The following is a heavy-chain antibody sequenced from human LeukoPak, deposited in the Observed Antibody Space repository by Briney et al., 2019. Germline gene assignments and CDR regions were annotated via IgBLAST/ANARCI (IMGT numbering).Heavy chain of an antibody. V-gene: IGHV1-69*13. D-gene: IGHD1-26*01. Sequence: ASVKVSCEASGGTFSSYSISWVRQAPGQGLEWMGGIIPIFDTADYAQKFQGRVTITADESTSTAYMELSGLRSEDTAVFFCARISLGAIWGYYYGMDVWGQGTTVTVSS. CDR2: IIPIFDTA. J-gene: IGHJ6*02. CDR3: ARISLGAIWGYYYGMDV. CDR1: GGTFSSYS.